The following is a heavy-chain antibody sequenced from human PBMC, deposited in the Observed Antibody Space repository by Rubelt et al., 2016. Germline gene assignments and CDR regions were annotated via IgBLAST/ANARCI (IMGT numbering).Heavy chain of an antibody. Sequence: QLQLQASGPGLVKPSETLSLTCTVSGGSIRSRSYYWGWISQTPGKGLEWVGSIHYSGRTYYKQSLKTRVPIPKDTSTKQFSMNLKSVTAAYKAVDYCARHDYYDTSGYPYWGQGTLVTVSS. V-gene: IGHV4-39*01. J-gene: IGHJ4*02. CDR2: IHYSGRT. CDR1: GGSIRSRSYY. D-gene: IGHD3-22*01. CDR3: ARHDYYDTSGYPY.